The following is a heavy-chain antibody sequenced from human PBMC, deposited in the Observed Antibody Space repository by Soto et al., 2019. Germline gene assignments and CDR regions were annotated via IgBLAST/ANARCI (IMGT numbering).Heavy chain of an antibody. Sequence: EVELLESGGGLVQPGGSLRLSCAASGFSFSTYGMSWVRRAPGKGLEWVSTVSGGGGSTYYADSVKGRFTISRENSKNTLFLQMNSLRAEDTAVYFCAKTPNSGSGRYYFYYMDVWGKGTTVTVSS. V-gene: IGHV3-23*01. D-gene: IGHD3-10*01. CDR2: VSGGGGST. CDR1: GFSFSTYG. CDR3: AKTPNSGSGRYYFYYMDV. J-gene: IGHJ6*03.